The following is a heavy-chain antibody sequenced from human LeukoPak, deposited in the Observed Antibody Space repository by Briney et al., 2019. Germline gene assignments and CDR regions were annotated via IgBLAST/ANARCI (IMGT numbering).Heavy chain of an antibody. CDR2: INPNSGGT. CDR1: GYTFTGYY. CDR3: ASAVCSGGSCYHNLRAFDI. D-gene: IGHD2-15*01. Sequence: GASVNVSCKASGYTFTGYYMHWVRQAPGQGVEWMGWINPNSGGTNYAQKFQGRVTMTRDTSIRTAYMELSRLRSDDTAVEYCASAVCSGGSCYHNLRAFDIWGQGTMVTVSS. J-gene: IGHJ3*02. V-gene: IGHV1-2*02.